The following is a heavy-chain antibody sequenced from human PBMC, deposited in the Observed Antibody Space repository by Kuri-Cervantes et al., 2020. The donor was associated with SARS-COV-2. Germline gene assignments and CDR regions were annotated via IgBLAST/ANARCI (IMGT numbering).Heavy chain of an antibody. D-gene: IGHD6-13*01. CDR1: GFTFSSYA. CDR2: ISGSGGST. J-gene: IGHJ6*02. Sequence: ETLSLTCAASGFTFSSYAMSWVRQAPGKGLEWVSAISGSGGSTYYADSVKRRFTISRDNSKNTLYLQMNSLRAEDTAVYYCAQDVSSSWPGSNYYGMDVWGQGTTVTVSS. V-gene: IGHV3-23*01. CDR3: AQDVSSSWPGSNYYGMDV.